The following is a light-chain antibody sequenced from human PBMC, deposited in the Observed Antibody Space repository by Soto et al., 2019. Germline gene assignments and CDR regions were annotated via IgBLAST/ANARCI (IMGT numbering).Light chain of an antibody. CDR2: GAS. CDR1: QSVSNTY. V-gene: IGKV3D-20*02. Sequence: EIVLTQSPGTLSLSPGDTATLSCSASQSVSNTYLAWYQQKPGQAPRLLIYGASSRATGFPDRFSGSGSGTDFTLTISSLEPEDFAVYYCQQRSNWPPTFGQGTKVDIK. CDR3: QQRSNWPPT. J-gene: IGKJ1*01.